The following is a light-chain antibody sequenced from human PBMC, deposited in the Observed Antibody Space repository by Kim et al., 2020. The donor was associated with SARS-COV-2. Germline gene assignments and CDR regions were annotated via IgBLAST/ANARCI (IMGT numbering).Light chain of an antibody. Sequence: PGESAPRSCMARQSVSSNNFAWYHQRPGQAPRLLLFLASTRATGAPDRFSGSGSGTDFTLTIRRLEPEDSVVFYCQQYDTSPYTFGQGTKLEI. V-gene: IGKV3-20*01. J-gene: IGKJ2*01. CDR1: QSVSSNN. CDR3: QQYDTSPYT. CDR2: LAS.